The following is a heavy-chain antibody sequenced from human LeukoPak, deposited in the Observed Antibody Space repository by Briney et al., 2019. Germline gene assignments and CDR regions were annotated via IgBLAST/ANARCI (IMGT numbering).Heavy chain of an antibody. J-gene: IGHJ4*02. CDR1: GYTFTSYY. Sequence: GASVKVSCKASGYTFTSYYMHWVRQAPGQGLEWMGIINPSGGSTSYAQKFQGRVTMTRDTSTSTVYMELSSLRSEDTAVYYCARDRGNMVRGVILFDYWGQGTLVTVSS. CDR2: INPSGGST. V-gene: IGHV1-46*01. D-gene: IGHD3-10*01. CDR3: ARDRGNMVRGVILFDY.